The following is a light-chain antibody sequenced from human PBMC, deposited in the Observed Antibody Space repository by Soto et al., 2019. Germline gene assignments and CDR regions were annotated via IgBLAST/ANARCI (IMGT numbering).Light chain of an antibody. V-gene: IGLV2-23*01. Sequence: QSALTQPASVSGSPGQSITISCTGTSSDVGSYNLVSWYQQHPGKAPKPMIYEGSKRPSGVSNRFSGSKSGNTSSLTISGLQAEDLGDYYWCSYAGSSTWVFGGGTQLTVL. CDR1: SSDVGSYNL. CDR2: EGS. CDR3: CSYAGSSTWV. J-gene: IGLJ2*01.